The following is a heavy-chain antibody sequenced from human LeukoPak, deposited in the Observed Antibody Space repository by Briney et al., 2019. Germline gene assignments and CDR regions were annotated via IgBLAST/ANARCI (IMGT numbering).Heavy chain of an antibody. CDR2: IYYSGST. Sequence: SQTLSLTCTVSGGSISSGGYYWSWIRQHPGKGLEWIGYIYYSGSTYYNPSLKSRVTISVDTSKNQFSLKLSSVTAADTAAYYCAREVAVAGTNWFDPWGQGTLVTVSS. J-gene: IGHJ5*02. CDR1: GGSISSGGYY. CDR3: AREVAVAGTNWFDP. D-gene: IGHD6-19*01. V-gene: IGHV4-31*03.